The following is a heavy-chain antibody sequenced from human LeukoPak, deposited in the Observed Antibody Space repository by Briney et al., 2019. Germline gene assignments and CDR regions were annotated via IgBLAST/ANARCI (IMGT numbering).Heavy chain of an antibody. Sequence: PGGSLRLSCAASGFPFSIYAMSWVRQAPGKGLEWVSAISGSGGSTYYADSVKGRFTISRDNAKNSLYLQMNSLRVEDTAVYYCAKLAKYFYGSETYYFFEHWGQGTPVTASS. D-gene: IGHD3-10*01. CDR2: ISGSGGST. CDR3: AKLAKYFYGSETYYFFEH. CDR1: GFPFSIYA. V-gene: IGHV3-23*01. J-gene: IGHJ4*02.